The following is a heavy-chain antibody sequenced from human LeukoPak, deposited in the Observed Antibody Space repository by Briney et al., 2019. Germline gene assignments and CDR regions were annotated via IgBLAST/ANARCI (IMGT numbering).Heavy chain of an antibody. J-gene: IGHJ4*02. CDR3: ARGKGSSWPER. CDR2: IYYSGST. Sequence: NTSETLSLTCTVSGGSISSYYWSWIRQPPGKGLERIGYIYYSGSTNYNPSLKSRVTISVDTSKNQFSLKLSSVTAADTAVYYCARGKGSSWPERWGQGTLVTVSS. D-gene: IGHD6-13*01. V-gene: IGHV4-59*01. CDR1: GGSISSYY.